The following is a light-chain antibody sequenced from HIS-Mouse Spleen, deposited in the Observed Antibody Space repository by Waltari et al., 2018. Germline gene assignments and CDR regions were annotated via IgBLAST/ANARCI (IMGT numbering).Light chain of an antibody. CDR1: SSDVGGYTY. V-gene: IGLV2-14*03. CDR3: SSYTSSSTEV. J-gene: IGLJ2*01. CDR2: DVS. Sequence: QSALTQPASVSGSPGPSLTISCTGTSSDVGGYTYVSWYQQHPGKAPKLMIYDVSNRPSGVSNRFSGSKSGNTASLTISGLQAEDEADYYCSSYTSSSTEVFGGGTKLTVL.